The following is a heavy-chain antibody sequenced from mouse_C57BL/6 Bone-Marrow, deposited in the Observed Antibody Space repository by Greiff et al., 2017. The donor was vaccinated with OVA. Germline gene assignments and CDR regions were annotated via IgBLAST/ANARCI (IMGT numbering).Heavy chain of an antibody. D-gene: IGHD2-1*01. CDR1: GYTFTSYW. CDR3: ARDGIYWYFDV. Sequence: VQLQQPGAELVKPGASVKLSCKASGYTFTSYWMHWVKQRPGQGLEWIGMIHPNSGSTNYNEKFKSKATLTVDKSSSTAYMQLSSLTSEDSAVYYCARDGIYWYFDVWGTGTTVTVSS. J-gene: IGHJ1*03. CDR2: IHPNSGST. V-gene: IGHV1-64*01.